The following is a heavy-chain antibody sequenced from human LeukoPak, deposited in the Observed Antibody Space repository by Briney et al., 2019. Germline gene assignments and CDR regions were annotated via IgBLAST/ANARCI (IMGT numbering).Heavy chain of an antibody. Sequence: GGSLRLSCAASGFTVSSNYMSWVRQAPGKGLEWVSVIYSGGSTYYADSVKGRFTISRDNSKNTLYLQMNSLRAEDTAVYYCARNVDYYDSSGYYFPHFDYWGQGTLVTVSS. D-gene: IGHD3-22*01. CDR2: IYSGGST. CDR3: ARNVDYYDSSGYYFPHFDY. V-gene: IGHV3-66*02. J-gene: IGHJ4*02. CDR1: GFTVSSNY.